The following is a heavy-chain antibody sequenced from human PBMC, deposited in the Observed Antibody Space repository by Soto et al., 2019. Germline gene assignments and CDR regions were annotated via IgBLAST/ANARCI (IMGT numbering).Heavy chain of an antibody. CDR3: AIVLSESSGFDY. J-gene: IGHJ4*02. CDR2: IFHSGST. D-gene: IGHD1-26*01. Sequence: SETLSLTCVVSGGSISSNNWWSWVRQPPGKGLEWIGEIFHSGSTNYNPSLKSRVTISVGTSKNQFSLKLTSVTAADTAVYYCAIVLSESSGFDYWGPGTLFTVSS. V-gene: IGHV4-4*02. CDR1: GGSISSNNW.